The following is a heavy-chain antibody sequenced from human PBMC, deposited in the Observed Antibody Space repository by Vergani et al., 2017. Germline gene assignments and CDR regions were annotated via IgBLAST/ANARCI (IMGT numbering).Heavy chain of an antibody. CDR3: ARADRYYDSSGTEYFQH. Sequence: EVQLVESGGGLVQPGGSLRLSCAASGFTFSSYDMHWVRQATGKGLEWVSAIGTAGDTYYPGSVKGRFTISRENAKNSLYLQMNSLRAGDTAVYYCARADRYYDSSGTEYFQHWGQGTLVTVSS. CDR1: GFTFSSYD. J-gene: IGHJ1*01. V-gene: IGHV3-13*01. D-gene: IGHD3-22*01. CDR2: IGTAGDT.